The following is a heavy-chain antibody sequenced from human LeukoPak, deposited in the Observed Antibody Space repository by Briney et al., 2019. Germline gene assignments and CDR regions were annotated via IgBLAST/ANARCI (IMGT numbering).Heavy chain of an antibody. CDR1: GFTFSDYY. V-gene: IGHV3-11*01. D-gene: IGHD2-2*01. CDR2: ISSSGSTI. Sequence: PGGSLRLSCAASGFTFSDYYMSWIRQAPVKGLEWVSYISSSGSTIYYADSVKGRFTISRDNAKNSLYLQMNSLRAEDTAVYYCARAGSADVHIVVIPAAIYYYGMDVWGQGTTVTVSS. CDR3: ARAGSADVHIVVIPAAIYYYGMDV. J-gene: IGHJ6*02.